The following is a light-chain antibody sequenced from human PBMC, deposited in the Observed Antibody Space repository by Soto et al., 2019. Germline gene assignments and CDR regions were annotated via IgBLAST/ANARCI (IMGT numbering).Light chain of an antibody. Sequence: DIQMTQSPSTLSASVGDRVTISCRASQGISRWLAWYQQKPGKAPKLLIYVASSLQSGVPSRFSGSGSGTEFTLTISSLQPDDFATYYCQRYNSYPYSFGQGTKLEIK. CDR3: QRYNSYPYS. CDR1: QGISRW. CDR2: VAS. J-gene: IGKJ2*03. V-gene: IGKV1D-16*01.